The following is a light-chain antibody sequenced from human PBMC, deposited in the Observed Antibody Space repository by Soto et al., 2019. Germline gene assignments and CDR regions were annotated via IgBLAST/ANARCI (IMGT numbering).Light chain of an antibody. J-gene: IGLJ2*01. CDR1: RSNIGGNA. CDR2: AND. V-gene: IGLV1-44*01. CDR3: AVWDDHRRGL. Sequence: QSVLTQPPSVSGTPGQRVTISCSGSRSNIGGNAVTWYQQVPGTAPKLLIYANDQRPSGISDRFSGSKSSTSASLAISGLQSEDEADYYCAVWDDHRRGLFGGGTKLTVL.